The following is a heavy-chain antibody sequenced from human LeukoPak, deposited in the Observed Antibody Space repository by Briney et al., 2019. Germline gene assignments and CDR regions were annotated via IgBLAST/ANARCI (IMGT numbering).Heavy chain of an antibody. J-gene: IGHJ4*02. Sequence: GGSLRLSCAASGFTFSDYSMNWVRQAPGKGLEWISYIGISSGNTKYADSVKGRFTISGDKAKNSLYLQMNSLRVEDTAVYYCARDYKYAFDNWGQGIPVTVSS. CDR3: ARDYKYAFDN. CDR2: IGISSGNT. V-gene: IGHV3-48*01. D-gene: IGHD5-24*01. CDR1: GFTFSDYS.